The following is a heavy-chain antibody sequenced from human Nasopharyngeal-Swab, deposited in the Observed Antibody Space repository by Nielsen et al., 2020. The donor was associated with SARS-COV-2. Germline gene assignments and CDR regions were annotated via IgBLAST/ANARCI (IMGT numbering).Heavy chain of an antibody. CDR3: EERREKSYYGSGRHQDP. CDR1: GYTLTELS. J-gene: IGHJ5*02. D-gene: IGHD3-10*01. CDR2: FDPEDGET. Sequence: ASVKVSCKVSGYTLTELSMHWVRQAPGKGLEWMGGFDPEDGETIYAQKFQGRVTMTEDTSTDTAYMELSSLRSEDTEGEDGEERREKSYYGSGRHQDPWGQGTLVTVSS. V-gene: IGHV1-24*01.